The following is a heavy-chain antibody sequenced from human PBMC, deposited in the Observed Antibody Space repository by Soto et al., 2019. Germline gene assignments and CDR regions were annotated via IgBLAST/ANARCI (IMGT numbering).Heavy chain of an antibody. D-gene: IGHD3-3*01. CDR1: GYTFTSYD. CDR3: ARGSPTYYDFWSGYLSWFDP. CDR2: MNPNSGNT. Sequence: ASVKVSCKASGYTFTSYDINWVRQATGQGLEWMGWMNPNSGNTGYAQKFQGRVTMTRNTSISTAYMELSSLRSEDTAVYYCARGSPTYYDFWSGYLSWFDPWGQGTLVTVSS. V-gene: IGHV1-8*01. J-gene: IGHJ5*02.